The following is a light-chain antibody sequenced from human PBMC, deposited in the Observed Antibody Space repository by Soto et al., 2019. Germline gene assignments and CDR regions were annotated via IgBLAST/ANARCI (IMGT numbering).Light chain of an antibody. CDR2: DAS. J-gene: IGKJ5*01. V-gene: IGKV3-11*01. Sequence: EIVLTQSPATLSLSPGERATLSSRASQSVITSLAWYQQKPGQAPRLLVYDASNRATGIPTRFSGSGSGTDFTLTISRLEPEDFALYYCQQYGGSPITFGQGTRLEIK. CDR3: QQYGGSPIT. CDR1: QSVITS.